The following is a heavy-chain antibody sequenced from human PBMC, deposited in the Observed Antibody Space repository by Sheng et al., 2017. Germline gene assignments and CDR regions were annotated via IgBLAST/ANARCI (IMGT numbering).Heavy chain of an antibody. J-gene: IGHJ4*02. CDR3: ARGGFGSSLSYSFDY. CDR1: GGSISSYY. V-gene: IGHV4-4*07. CDR2: IYTSWST. D-gene: IGHD3-10*01. Sequence: QVQLQESGPGLVKPSETLSLTCTVSGGSISSYYWSWIRQHAGKGLEWIGRIYTSWSTNYNPSLKSRVTMSVDTSKNQFSLKLSSVTAADTAVYYCARGGFGSSLSYSFDYWGQGTLVTVSS.